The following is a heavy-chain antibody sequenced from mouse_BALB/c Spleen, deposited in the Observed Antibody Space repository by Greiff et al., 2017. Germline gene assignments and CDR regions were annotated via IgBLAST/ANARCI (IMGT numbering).Heavy chain of an antibody. J-gene: IGHJ4*01. CDR1: GYTFTSYW. Sequence: QVQLQQPGAELVKPGASVKLSCKASGYTFTSYWMHWVKQRPGQGLEWIGEINPSNGRTNYNEKFKSKATLTVDKSSSTAYMQLSSLTSEDSAVYYCARLGTTVVTNYYAMDYWGQGTSVTVSS. CDR2: INPSNGRT. CDR3: ARLGTTVVTNYYAMDY. D-gene: IGHD1-1*01. V-gene: IGHV1S81*02.